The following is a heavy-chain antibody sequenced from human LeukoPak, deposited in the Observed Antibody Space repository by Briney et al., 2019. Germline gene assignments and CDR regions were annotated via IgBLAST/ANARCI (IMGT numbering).Heavy chain of an antibody. CDR1: GYSLTSYW. J-gene: IGHJ4*02. CDR3: ARHRVSYSSSSLFDY. V-gene: IGHV5-51*01. D-gene: IGHD6-6*01. Sequence: GESLKISCKGSGYSLTSYWIGWVRQMPGKGLEWMGIIYPGGSDTRYSPSFQGQVTISADKSISTAYLQWSSLKASDTAMYYCARHRVSYSSSSLFDYWGQGTLVTVSS. CDR2: IYPGGSDT.